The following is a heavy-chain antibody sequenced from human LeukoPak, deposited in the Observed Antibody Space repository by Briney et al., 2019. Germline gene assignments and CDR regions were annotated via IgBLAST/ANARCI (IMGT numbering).Heavy chain of an antibody. CDR3: ARVGGPVVTSFGY. J-gene: IGHJ4*02. CDR2: INPNSGGT. V-gene: IGHV1-2*02. CDR1: GYTFTGYY. Sequence: SVKVSCKASGYTFTGYYMHWVRQAPGQGLEWMGWINPNSGGTNYAQKFQGRVTMTRDTSISTAYMELSRLRSDDTAVYYCARVGGPVVTSFGYWGQGTLVTVSS. D-gene: IGHD4-23*01.